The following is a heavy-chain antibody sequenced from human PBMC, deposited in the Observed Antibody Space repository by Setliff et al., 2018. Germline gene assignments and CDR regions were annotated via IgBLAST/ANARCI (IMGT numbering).Heavy chain of an antibody. D-gene: IGHD3-3*01. CDR3: ARTDDYYNFYAY. Sequence: SETLSLTCTVSGGSISSSSYYWGWIRQPPGKGLEWIGNINYSGSTYYNPSLKSRVTISIDASKNQFSLKLDSVTAADTAVYYCARTDDYYNFYAYWGQGTLVTVSS. CDR2: INYSGST. V-gene: IGHV4-39*07. CDR1: GGSISSSSYY. J-gene: IGHJ4*02.